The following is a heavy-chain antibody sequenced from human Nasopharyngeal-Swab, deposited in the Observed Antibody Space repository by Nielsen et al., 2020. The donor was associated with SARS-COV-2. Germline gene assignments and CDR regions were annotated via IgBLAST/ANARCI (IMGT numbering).Heavy chain of an antibody. CDR3: ARDRSGWYLDY. CDR2: IYSGGSK. J-gene: IGHJ4*02. CDR1: GFTVSSNY. D-gene: IGHD6-19*01. V-gene: IGHV3-53*05. Sequence: GESLKISCAASGFTVSSNYMSWVRQAPGKGLEWVSVIYSGGSKYYADSVKGRFTISRDNSKNTLYLQMNSLRAEDTAVYYCARDRSGWYLDYWGQGTLVTASS.